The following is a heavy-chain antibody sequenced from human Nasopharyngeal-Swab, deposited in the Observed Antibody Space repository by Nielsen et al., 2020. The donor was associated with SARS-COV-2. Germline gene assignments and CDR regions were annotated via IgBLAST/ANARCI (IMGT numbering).Heavy chain of an antibody. CDR2: FGLGADT. J-gene: IGHJ6*02. CDR3: ARDRHGMDV. Sequence: GESLKISCAASGFILSDYDMHWVRQPRGKGLEWVSSFGLGADTYYSDSAKGRFTISRDDAKNLLSLQLNSLRVGDTAVYFCARDRHGMDVWGQGTTVIVSS. CDR1: GFILSDYD. V-gene: IGHV3-13*01.